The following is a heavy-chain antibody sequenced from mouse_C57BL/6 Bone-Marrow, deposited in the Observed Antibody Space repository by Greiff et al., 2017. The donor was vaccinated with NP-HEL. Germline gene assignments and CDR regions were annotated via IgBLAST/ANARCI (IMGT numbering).Heavy chain of an antibody. J-gene: IGHJ4*01. D-gene: IGHD2-12*01. CDR3: ARELLYQRRKYAMDY. CDR2: IYPRSGNT. Sequence: QVQLQQSGAELARPGASVKLSCKASGYTFTSYGISWVKQRTGQGLEWIGEIYPRSGNTYYNEKFKGKATLTADKSSSTAYMELRSLTSEDSAVYFCARELLYQRRKYAMDYWGQGTSVTVSS. CDR1: GYTFTSYG. V-gene: IGHV1-81*01.